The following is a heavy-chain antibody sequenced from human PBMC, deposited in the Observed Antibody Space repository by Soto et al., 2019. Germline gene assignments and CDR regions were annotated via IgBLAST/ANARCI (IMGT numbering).Heavy chain of an antibody. V-gene: IGHV1-69*05. CDR1: GGTFSSYA. CDR3: ARGGRTAMVDYYYGMDV. J-gene: IGHJ6*02. CDR2: IIPSGGTT. Sequence: SVKVSWKASGGTFSSYAISWVRQAPGQGLEWMGGIIPSGGTTSYAQKFQGRVTMTRDTSTSTVYMELSSLRSEDTAVYYCARGGRTAMVDYYYGMDVWGQGTTVTVSS. D-gene: IGHD5-18*01.